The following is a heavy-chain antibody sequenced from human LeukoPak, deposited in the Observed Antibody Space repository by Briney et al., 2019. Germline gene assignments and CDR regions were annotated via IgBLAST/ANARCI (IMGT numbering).Heavy chain of an antibody. D-gene: IGHD4-17*01. CDR3: ARSITSTGTGDY. CDR2: IYYSGST. J-gene: IGHJ4*02. CDR1: GGSISSYY. Sequence: SETLSLTCTVSGGSISSYYWSWIRQPPGKGLEWIGYIYYSGSTNYNPSLKSRVTISVDTSKNQFPLKLSSVTAADTAVYYCARSITSTGTGDYWGQGTLVTVSS. V-gene: IGHV4-59*01.